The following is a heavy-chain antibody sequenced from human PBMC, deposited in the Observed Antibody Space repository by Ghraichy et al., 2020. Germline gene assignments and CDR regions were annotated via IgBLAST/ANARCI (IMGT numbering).Heavy chain of an antibody. V-gene: IGHV3-9*01. CDR1: GFTFDDYA. Sequence: GGSLRLSCAASGFTFDDYAMHWVRQAPGKGLEWVSGISWNSGSIGYADSVKGRFTISRDNAKNSLYLQMNSLRAEDTALYYCAKDAGGPYYYYMDVWGKGTTVTVSS. CDR2: ISWNSGSI. J-gene: IGHJ6*03. D-gene: IGHD6-25*01. CDR3: AKDAGGPYYYYMDV.